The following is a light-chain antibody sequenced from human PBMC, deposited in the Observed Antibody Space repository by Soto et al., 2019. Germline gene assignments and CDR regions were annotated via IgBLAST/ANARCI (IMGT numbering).Light chain of an antibody. CDR3: SSYTSSSSWV. CDR1: SSDVGGYNY. V-gene: IGLV2-14*01. CDR2: EVS. Sequence: QSALTQPASVSGSPGQSITLPCTGTSSDVGGYNYVSWYQQHPGKAPQLMIYEVSNRPSGVSNRFSGSKSGNTASLTISGLRAEDEADYYCSSYTSSSSWVFGGGTKLTVL. J-gene: IGLJ3*02.